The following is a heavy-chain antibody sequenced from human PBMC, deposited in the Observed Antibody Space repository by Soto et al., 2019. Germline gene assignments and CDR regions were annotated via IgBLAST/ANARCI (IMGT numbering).Heavy chain of an antibody. J-gene: IGHJ4*02. CDR1: GGSITSDYSC. CDR3: ARGPSGDKVHY. V-gene: IGHV4-30-4*01. Sequence: SETLSLTCTGSGGSITSDYSCWSWIRQPPGEGLEWIGHIFDSGTTYTNPSLRSQVAISLDTSKNHFSLTLSSVTAADTAVYYCARGPSGDKVHYWGQGALVTVSS. CDR2: IFDSGTT. D-gene: IGHD7-27*01.